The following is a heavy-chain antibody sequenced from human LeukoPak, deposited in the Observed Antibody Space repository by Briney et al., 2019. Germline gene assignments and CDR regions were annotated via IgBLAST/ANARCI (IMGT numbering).Heavy chain of an antibody. D-gene: IGHD2/OR15-2a*01. V-gene: IGHV3-30*03. CDR1: GFTFSSYG. CDR3: ARGFPSVIYGPLDL. Sequence: GGSLRLSCAASGFTFSSYGMHWVRQAPGKGLEWVAVISYDGSNKYYADSVKGRFTISRDNSKNTLYLQMNSLRAEDTAVYYCARGFPSVIYGPLDLWGRGTLVTVSS. J-gene: IGHJ2*01. CDR2: ISYDGSNK.